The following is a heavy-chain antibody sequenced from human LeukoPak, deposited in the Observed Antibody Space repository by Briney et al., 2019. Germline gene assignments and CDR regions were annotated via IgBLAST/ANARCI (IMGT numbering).Heavy chain of an antibody. D-gene: IGHD6-13*01. V-gene: IGHV3-23*01. Sequence: PGGSLRLSCAVSGFTFNNYAMSWVRQAPGEGLQWVSAINRGGRTYYADSVMGRFTISRDTSKNTLYLQMNSLRAEDTALYYCAKVRVAAVETSEFDLWGQGTLVTVSS. CDR2: INRGGRT. CDR3: AKVRVAAVETSEFDL. J-gene: IGHJ3*01. CDR1: GFTFNNYA.